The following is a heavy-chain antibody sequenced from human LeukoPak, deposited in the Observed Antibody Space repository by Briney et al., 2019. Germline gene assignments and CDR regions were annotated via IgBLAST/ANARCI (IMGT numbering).Heavy chain of an antibody. V-gene: IGHV1-8*03. CDR2: MNPNSGNT. CDR3: ARDLLAEQQLGSFDY. J-gene: IGHJ4*02. CDR1: GYTFTSYG. D-gene: IGHD6-13*01. Sequence: ASVKVSCKASGYTFTSYGISWVRQATGQGLEWMGWMNPNSGNTGYAQKFQGRVTITRNTSISTAYMELSSLRSEDTAVYYCARDLLAEQQLGSFDYWGQGTLVTVSS.